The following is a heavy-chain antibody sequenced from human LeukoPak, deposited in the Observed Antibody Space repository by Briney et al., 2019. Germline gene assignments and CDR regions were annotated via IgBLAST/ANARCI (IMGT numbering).Heavy chain of an antibody. CDR3: ARQKWYYYGSGSFRAGFRYFDY. CDR2: IYYSGST. Sequence: SETLSLTCTVSGGSISSYYWSWIRQPPGKGLEWIGYIYYSGSTNYNPSLKSRVTISVDTSKNQFSLKLSSVTAADTAVYYCARQKWYYYGSGSFRAGFRYFDYWGQGTLVTVSS. CDR1: GGSISSYY. D-gene: IGHD3-10*01. J-gene: IGHJ4*02. V-gene: IGHV4-59*12.